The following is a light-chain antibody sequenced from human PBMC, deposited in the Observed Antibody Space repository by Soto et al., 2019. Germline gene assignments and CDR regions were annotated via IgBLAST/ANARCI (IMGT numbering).Light chain of an antibody. V-gene: IGLV2-14*01. J-gene: IGLJ1*01. Sequence: QSALAQPSSVSGSPGQSITISCTGTSTDVGGYNYVSWYQHHPGKGPKLIIYEVSNRPSGVSDRFSGSKSGNKASLIISNLETEDESESYCGSYTSTDTPFVFRTGTKVTVL. CDR2: EVS. CDR3: GSYTSTDTPFV. CDR1: STDVGGYNY.